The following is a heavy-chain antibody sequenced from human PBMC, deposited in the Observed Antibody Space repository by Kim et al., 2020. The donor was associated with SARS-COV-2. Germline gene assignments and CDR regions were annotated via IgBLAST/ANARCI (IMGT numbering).Heavy chain of an antibody. Sequence: GGSLRLSCAASGFSFRSYEMNWVRQAPGKGLEWVSYISSSGEITYYAYSVKGRFTISRDNAKNSLYLQMNSLRAEDTAVYYCARDRSLGELSPFDYWCQGTLVTVSS. CDR2: ISSSGEIT. D-gene: IGHD3-16*02. CDR1: GFSFRSYE. V-gene: IGHV3-48*03. J-gene: IGHJ4*02. CDR3: ARDRSLGELSPFDY.